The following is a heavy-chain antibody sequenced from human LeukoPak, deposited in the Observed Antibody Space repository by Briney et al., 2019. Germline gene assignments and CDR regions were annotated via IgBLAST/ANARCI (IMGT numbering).Heavy chain of an antibody. V-gene: IGHV3-23*01. Sequence: GRSLRLSCAASGFTFSSYAMSWVRQAPGKGLEWVSAISGSGGSTYYADSVKGRFTISRDNSKNTLYLQMNCLRAEDTAVYYCAKDFIPSYDSSGYYGGFDYWGQGTLVTVSS. J-gene: IGHJ4*02. CDR1: GFTFSSYA. CDR2: ISGSGGST. D-gene: IGHD3-22*01. CDR3: AKDFIPSYDSSGYYGGFDY.